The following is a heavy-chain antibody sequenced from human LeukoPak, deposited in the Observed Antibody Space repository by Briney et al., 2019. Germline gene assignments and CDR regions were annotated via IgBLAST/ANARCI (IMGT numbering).Heavy chain of an antibody. CDR1: GFTFSTFA. J-gene: IGHJ4*02. V-gene: IGHV3-21*01. D-gene: IGHD2-15*01. Sequence: GGSLRLSCAASGFTFSTFALNWVRQAPGQGLAWVSSISSSSTHIYYADSVKGRFTISRDNAKNSVYLQMTSLRVEDTAVYYCARDGSGSGDCWGQGTLVTASS. CDR3: ARDGSGSGDC. CDR2: ISSSSTHI.